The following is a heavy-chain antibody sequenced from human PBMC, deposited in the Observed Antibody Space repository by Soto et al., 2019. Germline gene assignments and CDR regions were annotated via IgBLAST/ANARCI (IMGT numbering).Heavy chain of an antibody. V-gene: IGHV3-33*06. D-gene: IGHD2-2*02. Sequence: GESLKISCAASGFTFSSYGMHWVRQAPGKGLEWVAVIWYDGSNKYYADSVKGRFTISRDNSKNTLYLQMNSLRAEDTAVYYCAKIITPFVGVPAAIDGKDVWGQGTTVIGSS. J-gene: IGHJ6*02. CDR2: IWYDGSNK. CDR3: AKIITPFVGVPAAIDGKDV. CDR1: GFTFSSYG.